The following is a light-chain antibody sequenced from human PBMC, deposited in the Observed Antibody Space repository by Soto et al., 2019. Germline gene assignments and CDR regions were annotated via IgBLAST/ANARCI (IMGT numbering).Light chain of an antibody. CDR2: GAS. CDR1: QSDSSN. Sequence: EIVMTQSPATLSVSPGERATLSCRASQSDSSNLAWYQQKPGQAPRLLIYGASTRATGIPARFSGSGSGTEFTLTISSLQSEDFAVYYCQQYNNWPLRTFGQGTKVEIK. J-gene: IGKJ1*01. CDR3: QQYNNWPLRT. V-gene: IGKV3-15*01.